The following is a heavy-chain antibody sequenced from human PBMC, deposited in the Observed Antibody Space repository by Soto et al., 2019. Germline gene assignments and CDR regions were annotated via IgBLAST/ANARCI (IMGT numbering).Heavy chain of an antibody. D-gene: IGHD2-2*02. Sequence: QVQLVQSGAEVKKPGASVKVSCTASGYTFTSYGISWVRQAPGQGLEWLGWISAYNGNTNYAQKLQGRVTMTTDTSTSTAHMQLRSLRSDDKAVSYCARGGNIVVVVPAAIPGFDPWVLGTLVSVSS. CDR1: GYTFTSYG. CDR3: ARGGNIVVVVPAAIPGFDP. CDR2: ISAYNGNT. J-gene: IGHJ5*02. V-gene: IGHV1-18*01.